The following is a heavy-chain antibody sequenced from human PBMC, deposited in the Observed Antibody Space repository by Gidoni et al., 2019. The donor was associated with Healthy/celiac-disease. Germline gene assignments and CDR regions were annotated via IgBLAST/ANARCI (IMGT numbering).Heavy chain of an antibody. Sequence: QVQLQQWGAGLLKPSETLSLTCAVYGGSFSGYYWRWIRQPPGKGLEWIGEINHSGSTNYNPSLKSRVTISVDTSKNQFSLKLSSVTAADTAVYYCARAPRARNKNWFDPWGQGTLVTVSS. V-gene: IGHV4-34*01. CDR3: ARAPRARNKNWFDP. D-gene: IGHD6-6*01. J-gene: IGHJ5*02. CDR2: INHSGST. CDR1: GGSFSGYY.